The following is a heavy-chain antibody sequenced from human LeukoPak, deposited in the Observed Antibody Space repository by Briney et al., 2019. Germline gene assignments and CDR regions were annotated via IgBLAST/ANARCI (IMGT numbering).Heavy chain of an antibody. D-gene: IGHD3-22*01. V-gene: IGHV3-23*01. CDR1: GITFSNYA. CDR2: ISGSGGST. CDR3: AKTYYYEGGAFDI. J-gene: IGHJ3*02. Sequence: GGSLRLSCVASGITFSNYAVSWVRQAPGKGLEWVSAISGSGGSTHYADSVKGRFTISRDNSKNTLYLQMNSLRAGDTAVYYCAKTYYYEGGAFDIWGQGTMVTVSS.